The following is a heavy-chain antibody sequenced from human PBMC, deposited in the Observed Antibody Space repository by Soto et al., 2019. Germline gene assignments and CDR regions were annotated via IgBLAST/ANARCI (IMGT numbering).Heavy chain of an antibody. D-gene: IGHD2-2*02. Sequence: LSETLSLTCTVSGGSISSSSYYWGWIRQPPGKGLEWIGSIYYSGSTYYNPSLKSRVTISVDTSKNQFSLKLSSVTAADTAVYYCARIIVVPAAILVVYGMDVWGQGTTVTAS. J-gene: IGHJ6*02. CDR1: GGSISSSSYY. V-gene: IGHV4-39*01. CDR2: IYYSGST. CDR3: ARIIVVPAAILVVYGMDV.